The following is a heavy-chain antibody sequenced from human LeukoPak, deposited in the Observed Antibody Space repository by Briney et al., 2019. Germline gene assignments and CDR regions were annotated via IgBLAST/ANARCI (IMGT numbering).Heavy chain of an antibody. V-gene: IGHV3-23*01. D-gene: IGHD3-9*01. CDR1: GFTFSSYA. J-gene: IGHJ4*02. Sequence: GGSLRLSCAASGFTFSSYAMSWVRQAPGKGLEWVSAISGSGGSTYYADSVKGRFTISRDNSKNTLSLQMNSLRAEDTAVYYCAKGVRYLDWWILDYWGQGTLVPVSS. CDR2: ISGSGGST. CDR3: AKGVRYLDWWILDY.